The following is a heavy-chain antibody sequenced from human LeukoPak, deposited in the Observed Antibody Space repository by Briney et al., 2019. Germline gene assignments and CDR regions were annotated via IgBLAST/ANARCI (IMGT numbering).Heavy chain of an antibody. D-gene: IGHD3-10*01. CDR1: GFTFDDYA. J-gene: IGHJ6*03. V-gene: IGHV3-9*01. CDR3: AKDSARGYYYYYMDV. Sequence: GGSLRLSCAASGFTFDDYAMHWVQQAPGKGLEWVSGISWNSGSIGYADSVKGRFTISRDNAKNSLYLQMNSLRAEDTALYYCAKDSARGYYYYYMDVWGQGTLVTVSS. CDR2: ISWNSGSI.